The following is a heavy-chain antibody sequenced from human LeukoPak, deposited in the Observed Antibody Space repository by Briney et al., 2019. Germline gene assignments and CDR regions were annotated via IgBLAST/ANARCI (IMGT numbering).Heavy chain of an antibody. Sequence: GASVKVSCKASGYTLIDYYMHWVRQAPGQGLEWMGWINPNSGDTKYAQKFQGRVTMTRDTSISTAYLELSRLRSDDTAVYYCARDTARITIFGVAKYMDVWGKGTTVTVSS. CDR2: INPNSGDT. CDR1: GYTLIDYY. V-gene: IGHV1-2*02. J-gene: IGHJ6*03. D-gene: IGHD3-3*01. CDR3: ARDTARITIFGVAKYMDV.